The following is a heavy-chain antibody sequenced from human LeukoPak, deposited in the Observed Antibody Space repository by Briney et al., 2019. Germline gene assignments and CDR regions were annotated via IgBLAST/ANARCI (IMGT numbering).Heavy chain of an antibody. J-gene: IGHJ4*02. D-gene: IGHD3-10*01. CDR2: ISGSGGST. Sequence: GGSLRLSCAASGFTFSSYAMSWVRQAPGKGLEWVSAISGSGGSTYYADSVKGRFTISRDNSKNTLYLQMNSLRAEDTAVHYCTRHTPYYGSGSYYRGDGYWGQGTLVTVSS. V-gene: IGHV3-23*01. CDR1: GFTFSSYA. CDR3: TRHTPYYGSGSYYRGDGY.